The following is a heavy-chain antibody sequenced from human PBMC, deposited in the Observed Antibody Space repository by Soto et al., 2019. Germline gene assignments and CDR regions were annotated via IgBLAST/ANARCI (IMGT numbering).Heavy chain of an antibody. Sequence: SETLSLTCAVSGYSISSGYYWGWIRQPPGKGLEWIGSIYHSGSTYYNPSLKSRVTISVDTSKNQFSLKLSSVTAADTAVYYCARNTSGYYSNRFDPWGQGTLVTVSS. CDR3: ARNTSGYYSNRFDP. D-gene: IGHD3-22*01. CDR2: IYHSGST. CDR1: GYSISSGYY. V-gene: IGHV4-38-2*01. J-gene: IGHJ5*02.